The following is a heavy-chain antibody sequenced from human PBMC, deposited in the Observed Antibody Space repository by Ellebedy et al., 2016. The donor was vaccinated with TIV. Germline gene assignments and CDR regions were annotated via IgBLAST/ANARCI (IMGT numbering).Heavy chain of an antibody. CDR1: GLTFSSYA. CDR3: ARASIAVAPNWFNP. Sequence: GESLKISXAASGLTFSSYAMHWVRQAPGKGPEWVAVISYDGSNKYYADSVKGRFTISRDNSKNTLYLQMNSLRAEDTAVYYCARASIAVAPNWFNPWGQGTLVTVSS. J-gene: IGHJ5*02. CDR2: ISYDGSNK. D-gene: IGHD6-19*01. V-gene: IGHV3-30-3*01.